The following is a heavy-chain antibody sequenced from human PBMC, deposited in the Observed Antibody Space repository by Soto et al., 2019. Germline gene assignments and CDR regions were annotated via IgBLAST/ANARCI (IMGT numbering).Heavy chain of an antibody. V-gene: IGHV3-23*01. J-gene: IGHJ5*02. CDR2: ISGSGGST. D-gene: IGHD3-16*02. Sequence: EVQLLESGGVLGQPGGSLRLSCAASGFTFSSYAMSWVRQAPGKGLEWGSAISGSGGSTYYADSVKGRFTISRDNSKNTLYLPMNSLRAEDTAVYYCAKESSMITFGGVIVLLGRFDPWGQGTLVTVSS. CDR3: AKESSMITFGGVIVLLGRFDP. CDR1: GFTFSSYA.